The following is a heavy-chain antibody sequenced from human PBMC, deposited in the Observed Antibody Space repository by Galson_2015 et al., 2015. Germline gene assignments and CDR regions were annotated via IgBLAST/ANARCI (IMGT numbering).Heavy chain of an antibody. Sequence: SLRLSCAASGFTFSSYGMHWVRQAPGKGLEWVAVISYDGSNKFYADSVKGRFTISRDNSKNTLYLQMSSLRPEDTAVYYCARVGGDIAARTWGYFDYWGQGTLVTVSS. CDR3: ARVGGDIAARTWGYFDY. CDR1: GFTFSSYG. J-gene: IGHJ4*02. D-gene: IGHD6-6*01. V-gene: IGHV3-30*03. CDR2: ISYDGSNK.